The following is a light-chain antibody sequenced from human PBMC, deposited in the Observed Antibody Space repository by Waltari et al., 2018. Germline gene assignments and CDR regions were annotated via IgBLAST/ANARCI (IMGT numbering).Light chain of an antibody. CDR2: DVS. CDR3: SSYTSNNIWV. CDR1: SSDVGGYNY. V-gene: IGLV2-14*01. Sequence: QSALTQPASVSGSPGQSITISCTGTSSDVGGYNYVSWYKQHPGKPPKFMIYDVSQRPSGVSNRFSGSKSGNTASLTISGLQAEDEADYYCSSYTSNNIWVFGGGTKLTVL. J-gene: IGLJ3*02.